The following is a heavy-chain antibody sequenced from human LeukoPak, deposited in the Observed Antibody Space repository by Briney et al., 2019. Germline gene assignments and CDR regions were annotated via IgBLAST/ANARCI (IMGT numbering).Heavy chain of an antibody. D-gene: IGHD3-10*01. V-gene: IGHV1-18*01. Sequence: ASVKVSCKASGYTFRNYDFTWVRQAPGQGLEWMGWISAHNYNTKYAQRFQGRVTMTADTSTTTAYMELRSLRSDDTAVYYCARVADYGSGSHLFDYWGQGTLVAVSS. J-gene: IGHJ4*02. CDR1: GYTFRNYD. CDR2: ISAHNYNT. CDR3: ARVADYGSGSHLFDY.